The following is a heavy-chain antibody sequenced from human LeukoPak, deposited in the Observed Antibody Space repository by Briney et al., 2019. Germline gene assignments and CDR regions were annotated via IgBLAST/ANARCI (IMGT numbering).Heavy chain of an antibody. CDR1: GGSFSGYY. J-gene: IGHJ6*03. CDR2: INHSGST. V-gene: IGHV4-34*01. CDR3: ARAKGGSTNLHYYYYMDV. Sequence: PSETLSLTCAVYGGSFSGYYWSWIRQPPGKGLEWIGEINHSGSTNYNPSLKSRVTISVDTSKNQFSLKLSSVTAADTAVYYCARAKGGSTNLHYYYYMDVWGKGTTVTVSS.